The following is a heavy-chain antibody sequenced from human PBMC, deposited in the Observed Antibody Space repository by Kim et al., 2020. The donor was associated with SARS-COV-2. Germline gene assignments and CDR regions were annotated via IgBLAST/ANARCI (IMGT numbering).Heavy chain of an antibody. CDR2: IYTSGST. V-gene: IGHV4-61*02. J-gene: IGHJ3*02. CDR3: ARDYVSIGRPRHSSSWDDAFYI. D-gene: IGHD6-13*01. Sequence: SETLSLTCTVSGGSISSGSYYWSWIRQPAGKGLEWIGRIYTSGSTNYNPSLKSRVTISVDTSKNQFSLKLSSVTAADTAVYYCARDYVSIGRPRHSSSWDDAFYIWGQGTMVTVSS. CDR1: GGSISSGSYY.